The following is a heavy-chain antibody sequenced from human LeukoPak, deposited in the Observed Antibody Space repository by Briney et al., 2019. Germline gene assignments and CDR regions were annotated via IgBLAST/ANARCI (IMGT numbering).Heavy chain of an antibody. Sequence: ASVRVSCQASGYRFNDYYMFFIRQTPGQGLEWVGWITPKRGVTSYAQKFRGRVTLTTDTSIATLYMQLDSLTFDDTAIYYCTRDHVSGKDDRNFDYWGQGTLVTASS. J-gene: IGHJ4*02. D-gene: IGHD1-14*01. CDR1: GYRFNDYY. CDR2: ITPKRGVT. V-gene: IGHV1-2*02. CDR3: TRDHVSGKDDRNFDY.